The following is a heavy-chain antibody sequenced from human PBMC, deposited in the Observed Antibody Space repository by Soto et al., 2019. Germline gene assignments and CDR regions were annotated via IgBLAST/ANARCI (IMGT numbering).Heavy chain of an antibody. V-gene: IGHV4-4*07. CDR1: GGTISSYY. CDR3: ARDGPPVRGYYYYYGMDV. CDR2: IYTNGST. J-gene: IGHJ6*02. Sequence: PSETLSLTCTVSGGTISSYYWSWIRQTAGKGLEWIGRIYTNGSTNYNPSLKSRVTMSVDTSKNQFSLKLSSVTAADTAVYYCARDGPPVRGYYYYYGMDVWGQGTTVTVSS.